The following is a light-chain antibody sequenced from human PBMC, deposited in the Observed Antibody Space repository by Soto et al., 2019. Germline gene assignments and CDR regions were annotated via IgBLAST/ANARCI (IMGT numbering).Light chain of an antibody. CDR1: SSDVGGYKF. CDR3: SSYAGSNMGV. V-gene: IGLV2-8*01. CDR2: EVT. Sequence: QAVVTQPPSASGSPGQSVTISCTGTSSDVGGYKFVSWYQQHPGKAPKLLIYEVTQRPSGVPDRFSGSKSGNTASLTVSGLQAEDDADYYCSSYAGSNMGVFGTGTKVTVL. J-gene: IGLJ1*01.